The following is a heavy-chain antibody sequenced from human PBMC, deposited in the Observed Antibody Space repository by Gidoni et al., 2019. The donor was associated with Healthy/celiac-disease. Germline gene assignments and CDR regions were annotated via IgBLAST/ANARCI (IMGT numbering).Heavy chain of an antibody. V-gene: IGHV3-53*01. CDR1: GFTVSSNY. J-gene: IGHJ4*02. CDR3: AREPQYSSGW. CDR2: IYSGGST. Sequence: VKLGASGGGLGQPGGSLSLYCAASGFTVSSNYMRWVRQASGKGLEWVSVIYSGGSTYYADSVKGRFTISRDNAKNTLYLQMNSLRAEDTAVYYCAREPQYSSGWWGQGTLVTVSS. D-gene: IGHD6-19*01.